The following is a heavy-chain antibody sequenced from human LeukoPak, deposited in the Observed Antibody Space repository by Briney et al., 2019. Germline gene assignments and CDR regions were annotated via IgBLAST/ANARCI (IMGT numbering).Heavy chain of an antibody. CDR3: ARRDCSGGSCYSSFPLYYFDY. V-gene: IGHV3-23*01. J-gene: IGHJ4*02. D-gene: IGHD2-15*01. CDR2: ISGSGGST. Sequence: GGSLRLSCAASGFTFSSYAMSWVRQAPGKGLEWVSTISGSGGSTYYADSVKGRFTISRDNSKNTLYLQMNSLRAEDTAVYYCARRDCSGGSCYSSFPLYYFDYWGQGTLVTVYS. CDR1: GFTFSSYA.